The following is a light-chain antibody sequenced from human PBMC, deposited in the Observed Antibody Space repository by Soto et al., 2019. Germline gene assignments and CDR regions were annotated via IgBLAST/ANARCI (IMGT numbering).Light chain of an antibody. CDR2: DTS. J-gene: IGKJ3*01. CDR3: QQRINWPPFT. CDR1: ESVSSY. V-gene: IGKV3-11*01. Sequence: EIVLTQSPATLSLSPGERATLSCRASESVSSYLAWYQQKPGQAPRLLMYDTSNRATGIPARFSGSGSGTDFTLTISSLEPEDFAVYYCQQRINWPPFTFGPGTKVDI.